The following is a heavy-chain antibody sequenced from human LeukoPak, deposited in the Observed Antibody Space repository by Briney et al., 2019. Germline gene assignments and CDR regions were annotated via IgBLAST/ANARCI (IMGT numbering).Heavy chain of an antibody. V-gene: IGHV5-51*01. CDR3: ARGESITIFGVVSGGYFDY. J-gene: IGHJ4*02. CDR1: GYSFTSYW. CDR2: IYPGDSDT. D-gene: IGHD3-3*01. Sequence: GESLKISCKGYGYSFTSYWIGWVRQMPGKGLEWMGFIYPGDSDTRYSPSFQGQVTISADKSISTAYLQWSSLKASDTAMYYCARGESITIFGVVSGGYFDYWGQGTLVTVSS.